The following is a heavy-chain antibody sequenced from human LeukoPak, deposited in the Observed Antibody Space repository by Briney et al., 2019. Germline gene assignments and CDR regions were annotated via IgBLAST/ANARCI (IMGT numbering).Heavy chain of an antibody. Sequence: GGSLRLSCAASGFTFSTYNMNWVRQAPGRGLEWVSHITSSSTNIYYADSVKGRFTISRDNAKNALSLQMNSLRDEDTAVYYCATSGNYYLKYWGQGTLVTVSS. J-gene: IGHJ4*02. CDR3: ATSGNYYLKY. CDR1: GFTFSTYN. V-gene: IGHV3-48*02. D-gene: IGHD1-26*01. CDR2: ITSSSTNI.